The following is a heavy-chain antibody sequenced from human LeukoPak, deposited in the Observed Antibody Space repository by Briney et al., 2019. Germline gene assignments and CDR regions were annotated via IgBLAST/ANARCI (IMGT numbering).Heavy chain of an antibody. D-gene: IGHD2-15*01. CDR3: ARGRSGAKTSDFDY. CDR1: GFTFSSYS. J-gene: IGHJ4*02. Sequence: GGSLRLSCAASGFTFSSYSMNWVRQAPGKGLEWVSYISSSSSTIYYADSVKGRFIISRDNAKNSLYLQMNSLRAEDTAVYYCARGRSGAKTSDFDYWGQGTLVTVSS. CDR2: ISSSSSTI. V-gene: IGHV3-48*04.